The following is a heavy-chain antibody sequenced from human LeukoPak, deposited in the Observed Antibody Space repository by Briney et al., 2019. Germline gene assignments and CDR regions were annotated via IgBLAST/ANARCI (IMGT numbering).Heavy chain of an antibody. CDR2: ISSSYTI. V-gene: IGHV3-48*03. CDR1: GFTFSSYE. Sequence: GGALRLSFATPGFTFSSYERNRVRQAPGKGLEWLSYISSSYTIYYADSLKGRFTISRDNDKNSLYLQMDSLRAEDTAVYYCAREGLGFDYWGRGTLVTVSS. D-gene: IGHD3-16*01. CDR3: AREGLGFDY. J-gene: IGHJ4*02.